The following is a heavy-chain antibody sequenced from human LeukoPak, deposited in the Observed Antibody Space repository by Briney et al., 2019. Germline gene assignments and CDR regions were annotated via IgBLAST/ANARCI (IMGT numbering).Heavy chain of an antibody. D-gene: IGHD1-7*01. Sequence: GGSRRLSFAALGSTFSTYSMNGVRQAPGKGLEWVSSITSSGSAIYYADSVKGRFTISRDNAKNSLYLQMNSLRAEDTAVYYCARDWKYKVDYWGQGTLVTVSS. J-gene: IGHJ4*02. CDR3: ARDWKYKVDY. V-gene: IGHV3-21*01. CDR1: GSTFSTYS. CDR2: ITSSGSAI.